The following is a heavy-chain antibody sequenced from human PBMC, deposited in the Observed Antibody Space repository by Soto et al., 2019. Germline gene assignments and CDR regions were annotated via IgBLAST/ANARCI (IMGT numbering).Heavy chain of an antibody. V-gene: IGHV4-59*02. CDR1: GVSVTSYY. CDR3: ARAQHNWKM. D-gene: IGHD1-20*01. CDR2: VYHTGNT. Sequence: SETLSLTCSVSGVSVTSYYWTGIRHCPGKGLEWIGYVYHTGNTYYNPSLKSRVTISLDTHKNQVSLRLRSVTAADTAVYYSARAQHNWKMWGQGTPAPVSS. J-gene: IGHJ4*02.